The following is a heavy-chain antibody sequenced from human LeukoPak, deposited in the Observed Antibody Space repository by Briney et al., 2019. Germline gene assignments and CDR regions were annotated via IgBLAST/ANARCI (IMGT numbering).Heavy chain of an antibody. V-gene: IGHV4-59*12. Sequence: SETLSLTCTVSGGSISSYYWSWIRQPPGKGLEWIGYIYYSGSTNYNPSLKSRVTISVDTSKNQFSLKLSSVTAADTAVYYCAKDATGGIPFDYWGQGTLVTVSS. D-gene: IGHD3-16*01. CDR3: AKDATGGIPFDY. J-gene: IGHJ4*02. CDR1: GGSISSYY. CDR2: IYYSGST.